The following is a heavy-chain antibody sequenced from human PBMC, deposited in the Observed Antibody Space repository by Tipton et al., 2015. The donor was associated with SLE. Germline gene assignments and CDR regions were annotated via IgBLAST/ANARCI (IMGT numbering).Heavy chain of an antibody. CDR2: IYYSVST. J-gene: IGHJ4*02. D-gene: IGHD3-3*02. V-gene: IGHV4-59*08. Sequence: TLSLTCTVSGASISTSYWSWIRQPPGQGLEWIGSIYYSVSTTFNPSLKSRVTISADTSKKEVSLTLNSVTAADTAVYYCAKRAHIGIGRGYFDFWGRGILVTVSS. CDR1: GASISTSY. CDR3: AKRAHIGIGRGYFDF.